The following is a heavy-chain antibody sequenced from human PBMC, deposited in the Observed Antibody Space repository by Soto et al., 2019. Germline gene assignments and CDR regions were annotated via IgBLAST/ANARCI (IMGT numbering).Heavy chain of an antibody. D-gene: IGHD3-22*01. CDR3: AREWLFRDYYYYGMDV. V-gene: IGHV1-8*01. CDR2: MNPNSGNT. J-gene: IGHJ6*02. CDR1: GYTFTSYD. Sequence: ASVKVSCKASGYTFTSYDINWVRQATGQGLEWMGWMNPNSGNTGYAQKFQGRVTMTRNTSISTAYMELSSLRSEDTAVYYCAREWLFRDYYYYGMDVWGQGTTVTVS.